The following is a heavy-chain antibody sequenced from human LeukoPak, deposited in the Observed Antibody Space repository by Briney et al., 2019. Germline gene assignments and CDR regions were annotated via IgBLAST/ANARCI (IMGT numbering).Heavy chain of an antibody. CDR3: AYASVVRGVMGSDY. J-gene: IGHJ4*02. D-gene: IGHD3-10*01. Sequence: ASVKASCKASGGTFSSYAISWVRQAPGQGLEWMGGIIPIFGTANYAQKFQGRVTITTDESTSTAYMELSSLRSEDTAVYYCAYASVVRGVMGSDYWGQGTLVTVSS. V-gene: IGHV1-69*05. CDR1: GGTFSSYA. CDR2: IIPIFGTA.